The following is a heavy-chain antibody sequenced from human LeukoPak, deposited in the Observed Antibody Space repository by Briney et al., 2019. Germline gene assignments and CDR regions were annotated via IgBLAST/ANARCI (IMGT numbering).Heavy chain of an antibody. CDR3: AKAPVTTCRGAYCYPFDY. D-gene: IGHD2-21*01. CDR2: ISYDGSTE. J-gene: IGHJ4*02. V-gene: IGHV3-30*04. CDR1: GFTFSIYA. Sequence: GGSLRLSCVASGFTFSIYAMHWVRQAPGKGLEWVAVISYDGSTEYYADSVKGRFTISRDNSKNTLYLQMNRLRPEDAAVYYCAKAPVTTCRGAYCYPFDYWGQGTLVTVSS.